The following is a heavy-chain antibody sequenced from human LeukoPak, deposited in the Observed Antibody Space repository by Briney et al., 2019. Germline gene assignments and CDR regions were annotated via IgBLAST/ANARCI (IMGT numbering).Heavy chain of an antibody. J-gene: IGHJ4*02. CDR3: ATKVAGTSHFSY. Sequence: GGSLRLSCAASGFTFSSYEMNWVRQAPGKGLEWVSYISSSGSTIYYADSVRGRFAISRDNAKNSLYLEMHSLRVEDTAVYYCATKVAGTSHFSYWGQGTLVTVSS. V-gene: IGHV3-48*03. CDR2: ISSSGSTI. CDR1: GFTFSSYE. D-gene: IGHD6-19*01.